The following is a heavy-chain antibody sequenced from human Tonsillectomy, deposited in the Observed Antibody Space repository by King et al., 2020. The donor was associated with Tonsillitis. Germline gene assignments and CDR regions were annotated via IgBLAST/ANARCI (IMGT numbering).Heavy chain of an antibody. CDR1: GLAATSNY. CDR3: ARDRFGSGTI. CDR2: IYSGSGGST. V-gene: IGHV3-66*01. D-gene: IGHD3-10*01. J-gene: IGHJ3*02. Sequence: VQLVESGGGLVQPGGSLRLSCAASGLAATSNYMSWVRQVPGKGLDWVSVIYSGSGGSTYYADSVKGRYTISRDDSKNMLYLQRNSLRADDTAIYYCARDRFGSGTIWGQGTMVTVSS.